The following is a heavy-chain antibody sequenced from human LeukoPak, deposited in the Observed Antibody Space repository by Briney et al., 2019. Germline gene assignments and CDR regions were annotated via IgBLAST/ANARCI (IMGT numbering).Heavy chain of an antibody. CDR3: ARDRWVAVAPRDYYYYGMDV. CDR1: GGSISSYY. J-gene: IGHJ6*02. Sequence: SETLSLTCTVSGGSISSYYWSWIRQPAGKGLEWIGRIYTSGSTNYNPSLKSRVTMSVDTSKNQFSLKLSSVTAADTAVYYCARDRWVAVAPRDYYYYGMDVWGQGTTVTASS. D-gene: IGHD6-19*01. V-gene: IGHV4-4*07. CDR2: IYTSGST.